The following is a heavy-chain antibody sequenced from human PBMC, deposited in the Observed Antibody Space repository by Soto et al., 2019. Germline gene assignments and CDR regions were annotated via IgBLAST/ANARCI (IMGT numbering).Heavy chain of an antibody. CDR2: VSDDGSEQ. D-gene: IGHD1-26*01. V-gene: IGHV3-30*17. Sequence: QVQLVGSGGGVVQPGRSLRLSCAASGFSLRDYGMHWVRQAPGKGLEYVAAVSDDGSEQYYADSVRGRFTISRDNSKNTVYLQLDSLTTGDTAVYYCARDPTGGYFHYDYWGQGALVTVSS. CDR1: GFSLRDYG. CDR3: ARDPTGGYFHYDY. J-gene: IGHJ4*02.